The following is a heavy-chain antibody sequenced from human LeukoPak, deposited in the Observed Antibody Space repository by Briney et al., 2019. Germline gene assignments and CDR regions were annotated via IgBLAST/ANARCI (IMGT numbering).Heavy chain of an antibody. J-gene: IGHJ6*02. CDR3: ARDLTNIVVVPAAESKDYYYYGMDV. V-gene: IGHV3-30*04. CDR2: ISYDGSNK. Sequence: PGGSLRLSCAASGFTFSSYAMHRVRQAPGKGLEWVAVISYDGSNKYYADSVKGRFTISRDNSKNTLYLQMNSLRAEDTAVYYCARDLTNIVVVPAAESKDYYYYGMDVWGQGTTVTVSS. CDR1: GFTFSSYA. D-gene: IGHD2-2*01.